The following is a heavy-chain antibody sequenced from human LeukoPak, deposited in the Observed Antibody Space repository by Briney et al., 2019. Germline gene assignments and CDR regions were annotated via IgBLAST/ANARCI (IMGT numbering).Heavy chain of an antibody. CDR1: GFIFNDYS. D-gene: IGHD5-24*01. CDR2: ISFDGTDK. V-gene: IGHV3-30-3*01. J-gene: IGHJ6*02. CDR3: ARDHGGYNAYYYYGMDV. Sequence: GGSLRPSCAASGFIFNDYSMHWVRQAPGKGLEWVSLISFDGTDKHYSDSVKGRFTISRDNSNNTLYLQMNSLRVEDTAVYYCARDHGGYNAYYYYGMDVWGQGTTVTVSS.